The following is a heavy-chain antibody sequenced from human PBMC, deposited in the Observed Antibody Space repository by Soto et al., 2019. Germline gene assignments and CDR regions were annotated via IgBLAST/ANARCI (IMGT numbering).Heavy chain of an antibody. CDR3: AVTVEIPYYHGMDV. D-gene: IGHD4-4*01. Sequence: QVQLVPSGAEVKKPGSSVRVSCKASGGTLRSHAINWVRQAPGQGLEWMGGIIPIFGSPNYAQKFQGRVTITADESSITAYMERSSLRSEDTAVYYCAVTVEIPYYHGMDVWGQGTTVTVSS. V-gene: IGHV1-69*01. J-gene: IGHJ6*02. CDR2: IIPIFGSP. CDR1: GGTLRSHA.